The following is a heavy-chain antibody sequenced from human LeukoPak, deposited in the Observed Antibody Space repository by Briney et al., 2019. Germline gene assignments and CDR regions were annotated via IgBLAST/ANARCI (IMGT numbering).Heavy chain of an antibody. CDR1: WFTVSINY. D-gene: IGHD3-16*01. J-gene: IGHJ4*02. V-gene: IGHV3-53*04. Sequence: GGSLRLSCAASWFTVSINYMSWVRQAPGKGLECVSVIYSGGSTYYADSVKGRFTISRHNSKNTLYLQMNSLRAEDTAVYYCARDLGGMFDCWGQGTLVAVSS. CDR2: IYSGGST. CDR3: ARDLGGMFDC.